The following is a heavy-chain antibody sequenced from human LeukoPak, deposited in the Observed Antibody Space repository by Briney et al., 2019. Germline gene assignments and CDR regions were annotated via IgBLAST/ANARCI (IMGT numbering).Heavy chain of an antibody. J-gene: IGHJ6*03. Sequence: PSGTLSLTCTVSGGSISSSSYYWGWIRQPPGKGLEWIGSIYYSGSTYYNPSLKSRVTISVDTSKNQFSLKLSSVTAADTAVYYCARHGAAMAYDYMDVWGKGTTVTVSS. D-gene: IGHD5-18*01. CDR2: IYYSGST. CDR3: ARHGAAMAYDYMDV. V-gene: IGHV4-39*01. CDR1: GGSISSSSYY.